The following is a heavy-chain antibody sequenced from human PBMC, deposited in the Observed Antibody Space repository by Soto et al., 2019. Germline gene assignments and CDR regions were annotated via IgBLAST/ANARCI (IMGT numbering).Heavy chain of an antibody. CDR1: SGSISSSNW. D-gene: IGHD3-10*01. CDR2: IYHSGST. V-gene: IGHV4-4*02. CDR3: ARAYYGSGSYYYYYYYMDV. Sequence: QVQLQESGPGLVKPSGTLSLTCAVSSGSISSSNWWSWVRQPPGKGLEWIGEIYHSGSTNYNPSLKSRVTISVDKSKNQFSLKLSSVTAADTAVYYCARAYYGSGSYYYYYYYMDVWGKGTTVTVSS. J-gene: IGHJ6*03.